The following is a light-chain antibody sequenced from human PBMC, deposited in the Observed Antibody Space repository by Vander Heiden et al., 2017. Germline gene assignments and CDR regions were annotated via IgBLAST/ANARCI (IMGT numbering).Light chain of an antibody. J-gene: IGLJ3*02. Sequence: QSVLTQPPSVSGTPGQRVTISCSGSNTNIGINIVNWYQHLPVTAPKLLIYNNNQRPAGVPDRFSGSKSGTAASLAISGLQSGDEADYYCAAWDDSLNGWVFGGGTNLTVL. V-gene: IGLV1-44*01. CDR3: AAWDDSLNGWV. CDR2: NNN. CDR1: NTNIGINI.